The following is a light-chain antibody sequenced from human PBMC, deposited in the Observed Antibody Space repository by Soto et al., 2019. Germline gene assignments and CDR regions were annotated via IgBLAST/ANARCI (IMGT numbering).Light chain of an antibody. CDR1: SSDVGGYNY. J-gene: IGLJ2*01. CDR3: CSYAGSYTVV. Sequence: QSVLTQPRSVSGSPGQSVTISCTGTSSDVGGYNYVSWYQQHPGKAPKLMIYDVSKRPSGVPDRFSGSKSGNTASLTISGLQAEDEADYHCCSYAGSYTVVFGGGTKLTV. V-gene: IGLV2-11*01. CDR2: DVS.